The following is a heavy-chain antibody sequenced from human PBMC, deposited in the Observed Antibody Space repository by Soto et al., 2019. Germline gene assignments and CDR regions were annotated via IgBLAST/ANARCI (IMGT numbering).Heavy chain of an antibody. Sequence: EVQLLQSGGGLVQPGGSLRLSCAASGFTFSSYAMSWVRQAPGKGLEWVSTISGTGGSTYYPDSVKGRFTISRDNSKNTMYLQMNSLRAEDAAVYYCAKEMTSGYYLFDYWGQGTLVNVSS. J-gene: IGHJ4*02. CDR3: AKEMTSGYYLFDY. V-gene: IGHV3-23*01. CDR2: ISGTGGST. CDR1: GFTFSSYA. D-gene: IGHD3-22*01.